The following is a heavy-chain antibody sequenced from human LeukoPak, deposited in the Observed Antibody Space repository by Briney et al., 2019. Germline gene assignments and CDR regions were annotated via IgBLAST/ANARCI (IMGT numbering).Heavy chain of an antibody. J-gene: IGHJ4*02. Sequence: PGGSLRLSFTASLFNFSTYSMTWVRQGPAKGLEMVSSIYNNGSKTFYADSVKGRFTISKDNSKNKLYLQMSSLTAEDTAIYYCSKDVVPDSGWDLDYWGQGTLVTVSS. CDR1: LFNFSTYS. CDR2: IYNNGSKT. CDR3: SKDVVPDSGWDLDY. V-gene: IGHV3-23*05. D-gene: IGHD6-19*01.